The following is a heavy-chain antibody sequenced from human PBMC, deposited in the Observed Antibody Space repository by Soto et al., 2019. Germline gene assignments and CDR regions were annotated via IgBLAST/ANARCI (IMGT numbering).Heavy chain of an antibody. V-gene: IGHV4-39*01. Sequence: QLQLQESGPRLVKPSETLSLTCTVSGGSISSSSYFWGWIRQPPGKGLEWIGSIHYSGSTYYNPFLKSRVTISVDTSNNQFSLKLTSLTAADTAVFYCARQRDYYDTSGDSYFDYWGQGTLVTVSS. CDR2: IHYSGST. CDR1: GGSISSSSYF. D-gene: IGHD3-22*01. J-gene: IGHJ4*02. CDR3: ARQRDYYDTSGDSYFDY.